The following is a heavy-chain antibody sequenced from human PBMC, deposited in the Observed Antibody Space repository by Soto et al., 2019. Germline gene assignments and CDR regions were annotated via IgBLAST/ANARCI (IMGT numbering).Heavy chain of an antibody. J-gene: IGHJ4*02. CDR3: AKAGRYSGYDFFDS. D-gene: IGHD5-12*01. CDR2: TIGSGGSS. Sequence: EVSLLQSGGGVVKPGESLRLSCSASGFTFHNFAMSWVRQAPGKGLEWVSGTIGSGGSSNYADSAKGRFALSRDNTKSTLYLQMNALRAEDTAVYYCAKAGRYSGYDFFDSWGQGTLVIVSS. CDR1: GFTFHNFA. V-gene: IGHV3-23*01.